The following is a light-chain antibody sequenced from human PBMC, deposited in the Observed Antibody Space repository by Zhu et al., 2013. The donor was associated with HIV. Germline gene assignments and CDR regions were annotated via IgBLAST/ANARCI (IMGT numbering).Light chain of an antibody. J-gene: IGKJ1*01. CDR2: RVS. Sequence: VLTQTPLSLTVVVGQPASISCRSTQSLVHSNGDTYLSWLHQRPGQPPRLLFYRVSNRFPGVPNRVSVSGTGTDFTLQISRVEPDDVGVYYCMQGSHLPWTFGQGTKVELK. V-gene: IGKV2-24*01. CDR3: MQGSHLPWT. CDR1: QSLVHSNGDTY.